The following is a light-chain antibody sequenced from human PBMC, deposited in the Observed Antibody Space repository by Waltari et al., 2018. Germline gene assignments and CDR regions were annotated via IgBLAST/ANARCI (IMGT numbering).Light chain of an antibody. V-gene: IGLV2-14*01. CDR1: SSYVGGFNY. Sequence: QSALTPPASVSGSPGQSITLSCTGTSSYVGGFNYVSWYQQHPGKAPKLMIYDVSKRPSGVSNRFSGSKSGNTASLTISGLQAEDESDYYCSSYTSRNTLIFGGGTKLTVL. J-gene: IGLJ2*01. CDR2: DVS. CDR3: SSYTSRNTLI.